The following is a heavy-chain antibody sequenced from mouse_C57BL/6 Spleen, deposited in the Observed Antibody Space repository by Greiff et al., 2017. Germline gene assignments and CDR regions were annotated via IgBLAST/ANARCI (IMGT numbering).Heavy chain of an antibody. J-gene: IGHJ1*03. Sequence: ESGPGLVKPSQSLSLTCSVTGYSITSGYYWNWIRQFPGNKLEWMGYISYDGSNNYNPSLKNRISITPDTSKNQFFLKLNSVTTEDTATYYCARDRDGYYGYFDVWGTGTTVTVSS. CDR3: ARDRDGYYGYFDV. V-gene: IGHV3-6*01. CDR2: ISYDGSN. D-gene: IGHD2-3*01. CDR1: GYSITSGYY.